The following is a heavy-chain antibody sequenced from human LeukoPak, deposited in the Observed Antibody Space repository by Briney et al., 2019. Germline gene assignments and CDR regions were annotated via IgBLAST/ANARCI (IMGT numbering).Heavy chain of an antibody. CDR1: GFTFSSYA. V-gene: IGHV3-30*04. D-gene: IGHD2-2*01. Sequence: GGSLRLSCAASGFTFSSYAMHWVRQAPGKGLEWVAVISYDGSNKYYADSVKGRFTISRDNSKNTLYLQMNSLRAEDTAVYYCAKDLPDIVVVPAAPPVFDYWGQGTLVTVSS. CDR3: AKDLPDIVVVPAAPPVFDY. CDR2: ISYDGSNK. J-gene: IGHJ4*02.